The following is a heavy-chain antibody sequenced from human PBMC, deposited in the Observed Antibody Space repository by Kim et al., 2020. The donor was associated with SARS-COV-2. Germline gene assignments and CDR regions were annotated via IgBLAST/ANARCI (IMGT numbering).Heavy chain of an antibody. Sequence: GGSLRLSCAASGFTFSSYSMNWVRQAPGKGLEWVSSISSSSSYIYYADSVKGRFTISRDNAKNSLYLQMNSLRAEDTAVYYCARDGGVNSINMVRGRMDVWGQGTTVTVSS. J-gene: IGHJ6*02. D-gene: IGHD3-10*01. CDR3: ARDGGVNSINMVRGRMDV. CDR1: GFTFSSYS. V-gene: IGHV3-21*01. CDR2: ISSSSSYI.